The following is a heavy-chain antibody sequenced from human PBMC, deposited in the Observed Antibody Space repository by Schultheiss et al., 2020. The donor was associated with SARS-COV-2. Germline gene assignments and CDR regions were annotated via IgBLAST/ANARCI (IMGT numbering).Heavy chain of an antibody. CDR1: GFIFSGYT. V-gene: IGHV3-33*06. D-gene: IGHD3/OR15-3a*01. Sequence: GGSLRLSCAASGFIFSGYTMHWVRQAPGKGPEWVAVIWYDGSNKYYADSVKGRFTISRDNSKNTLSLQMNSLRAEDTAVYYCAKDYRLHQPWYDLDYWGQGTLVTVSS. CDR2: IWYDGSNK. CDR3: AKDYRLHQPWYDLDY. J-gene: IGHJ4*02.